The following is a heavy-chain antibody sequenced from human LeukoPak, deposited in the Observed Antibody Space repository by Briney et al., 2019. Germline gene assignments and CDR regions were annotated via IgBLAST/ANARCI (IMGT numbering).Heavy chain of an antibody. Sequence: KPSETLSLTCSVSGGSINVYSWNWIRQSPGKGLEWIGSISYSGSTNYNPSLKSRVIISMDTSKNRFSLKVSSVIAADTAMYYCARGGSRSYTSSTLDYWGQGTLVTVSS. D-gene: IGHD6-6*01. CDR1: GGSINVYS. V-gene: IGHV4-59*01. CDR3: ARGGSRSYTSSTLDY. CDR2: ISYSGST. J-gene: IGHJ4*02.